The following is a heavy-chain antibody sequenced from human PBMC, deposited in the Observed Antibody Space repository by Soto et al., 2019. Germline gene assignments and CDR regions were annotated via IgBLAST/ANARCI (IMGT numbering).Heavy chain of an antibody. D-gene: IGHD6-19*01. Sequence: QITLKESGPTLVKPTQTLTLTCTFSGFSLSSSGVGVGWIRQPPGKALEWIALIYWDDDKRYSPSLKSRVTITKDTSRNHVVLTMTNMDPVDTATYYCAHSRSSGWNKSDFDYWGQGTLVIVSS. CDR1: GFSLSSSGVG. CDR2: IYWDDDK. V-gene: IGHV2-5*02. J-gene: IGHJ4*02. CDR3: AHSRSSGWNKSDFDY.